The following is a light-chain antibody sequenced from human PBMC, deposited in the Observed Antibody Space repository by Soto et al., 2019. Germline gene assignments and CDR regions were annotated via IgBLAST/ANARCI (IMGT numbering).Light chain of an antibody. Sequence: QSALTQPASVSGSPGQSITISCTGTSSDVGGYNYVSWYQQHPGKAPKLMIYDVSNRPSGVSNRFSGSQSGNTASLTISGLQAEDEADYYCSSYTSSSTPYVFGPGTKVTVL. CDR3: SSYTSSSTPYV. CDR1: SSDVGGYNY. J-gene: IGLJ1*01. CDR2: DVS. V-gene: IGLV2-14*01.